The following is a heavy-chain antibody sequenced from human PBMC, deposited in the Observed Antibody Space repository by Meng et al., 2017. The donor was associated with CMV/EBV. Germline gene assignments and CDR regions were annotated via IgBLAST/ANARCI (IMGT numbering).Heavy chain of an antibody. J-gene: IGHJ4*02. D-gene: IGHD5-18*01. CDR2: INPNSGGT. Sequence: ASVKVSCKASGYTFTGYYMHWVRQAPGQGLEWMGWINPNSGGTNYEQKFQGRVTMTRDTSISTAYMELSRLRSDDTAVYYCARDGRGFGIQLWTNFDYWGQGTLVTVSS. V-gene: IGHV1-2*02. CDR1: GYTFTGYY. CDR3: ARDGRGFGIQLWTNFDY.